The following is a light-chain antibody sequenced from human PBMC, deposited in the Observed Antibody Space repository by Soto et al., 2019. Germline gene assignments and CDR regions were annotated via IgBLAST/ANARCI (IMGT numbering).Light chain of an antibody. J-gene: IGLJ2*01. CDR1: SSNIGAGYD. CDR3: QSYDSSLSAP. CDR2: GNT. Sequence: QSVLTQPPSLSVAPGQRVTISCTGSSSNIGAGYDVNWYQQLPGTAPKLLIYGNTNRPSGVPDRFSGSKSGTSASLAITGLQAEDEADYYCQSYDSSLSAPFGGGTKVTVL. V-gene: IGLV1-40*01.